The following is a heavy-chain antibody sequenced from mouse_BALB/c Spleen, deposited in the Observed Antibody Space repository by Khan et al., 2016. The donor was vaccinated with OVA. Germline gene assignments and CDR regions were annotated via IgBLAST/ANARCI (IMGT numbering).Heavy chain of an antibody. V-gene: IGHV5-6*01. CDR2: ISSGGHYT. J-gene: IGHJ3*01. CDR1: GFTFSTYG. CDR3: ARLAYYYNSEGFAY. Sequence: VQLKESGGDLVKPGGSLKLSCAASGFTFSTYGMSWVRQTPDKRLEWVATISSGGHYTYYPDSVKGRFTISRDNAKSTLYLQMSSLKSEDTAIYYGARLAYYYNSEGFAYWGQGTLVTVSA. D-gene: IGHD1-1*01.